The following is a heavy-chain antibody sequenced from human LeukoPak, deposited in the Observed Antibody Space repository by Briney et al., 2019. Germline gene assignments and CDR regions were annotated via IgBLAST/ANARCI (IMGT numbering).Heavy chain of an antibody. Sequence: PGGSLRLSCAASGFTFSSYGMHWVRQAPGKGLEWVAVIWYDGSNKYYADSVKGRFTISRDNSKNTLYLQMNSLRAEDTAVYYCARPLGYCSSTSCQGGYYFDYWGQGTLVTVSS. V-gene: IGHV3-33*01. CDR1: GFTFSSYG. CDR3: ARPLGYCSSTSCQGGYYFDY. D-gene: IGHD2-2*01. J-gene: IGHJ4*02. CDR2: IWYDGSNK.